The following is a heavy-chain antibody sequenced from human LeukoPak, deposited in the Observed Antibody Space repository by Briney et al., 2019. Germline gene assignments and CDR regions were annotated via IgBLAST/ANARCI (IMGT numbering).Heavy chain of an antibody. CDR1: GDSVSSNSAA. Sequence: SQTLSLTCAVSGDSVSSNSAAWHWIRQSPSRGLEWLGRTYYKSKWYNDYALSVKSRITINPDTSENQFSLHLNSVTPEDTAVYYCVRGSRLVRGAIQSFDIWGQGTMVIVSS. V-gene: IGHV6-1*01. CDR3: VRGSRLVRGAIQSFDI. CDR2: TYYKSKWYN. J-gene: IGHJ3*02. D-gene: IGHD3-10*01.